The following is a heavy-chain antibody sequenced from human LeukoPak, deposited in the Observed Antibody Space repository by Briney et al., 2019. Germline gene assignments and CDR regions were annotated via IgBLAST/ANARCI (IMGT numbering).Heavy chain of an antibody. CDR2: IRYDGSNK. J-gene: IGHJ6*03. CDR1: GFTFSSYG. D-gene: IGHD3-3*01. V-gene: IGHV3-30*02. Sequence: GGSLRLSCAASGFTFSSYGMHWVRQAPGKGLEWVAFIRYDGSNKYYADSVKGRFTISRDNSKNTLYLQMNGLRAEDTAVYYCASILRFLEWLAMDVWGKGTTVTVSS. CDR3: ASILRFLEWLAMDV.